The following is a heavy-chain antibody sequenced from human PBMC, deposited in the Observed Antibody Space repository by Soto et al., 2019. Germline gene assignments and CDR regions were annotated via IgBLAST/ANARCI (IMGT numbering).Heavy chain of an antibody. CDR1: GFTFGTTD. D-gene: IGHD3-10*01. CDR3: VNNSGWFNT. Sequence: QLLQSGGGLVQPGGSLTLSCAASGFTFGTTDMSWVRQAPGEGLEWVSTIDGSGGITYYADSVKGRFTISRDNSRNTVYLQMNSLRGDDTAVYYCVNNSGWFNTWGQGALVTVSS. J-gene: IGHJ5*02. CDR2: IDGSGGIT. V-gene: IGHV3-23*01.